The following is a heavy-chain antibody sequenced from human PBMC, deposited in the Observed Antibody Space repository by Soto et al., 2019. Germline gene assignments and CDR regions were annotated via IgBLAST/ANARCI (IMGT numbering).Heavy chain of an antibody. J-gene: IGHJ5*02. CDR1: GYTLTELS. V-gene: IGHV1-24*01. D-gene: IGHD2-15*01. CDR2: FDPEDGET. CDR3: ARETRFCSGGDCRDIMYNWFDP. Sequence: ASVKVSCKVSGYTLTELSMHWVRQAPGKGLEWMGGFDPEDGETIYAQKFQGRVTMTEDTSTDTAYMELSSLRSEDTAVYYCARETRFCSGGDCRDIMYNWFDPWGQGTLVTVSS.